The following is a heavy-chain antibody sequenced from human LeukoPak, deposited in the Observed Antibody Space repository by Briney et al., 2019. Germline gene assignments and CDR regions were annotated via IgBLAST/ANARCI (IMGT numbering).Heavy chain of an antibody. CDR2: INHSGST. CDR1: GGSFSGYY. Sequence: SETLSLTCAVYGGSFSGYYWSWIRQPPGKGLEWIGEINHSGSTNYNPSLKSRITISADTSKNQFSLKLSSVTAADTAVYYCAGGGYSSSVDYWGQGTLVTVSS. D-gene: IGHD6-6*01. J-gene: IGHJ4*02. V-gene: IGHV4-34*01. CDR3: AGGGYSSSVDY.